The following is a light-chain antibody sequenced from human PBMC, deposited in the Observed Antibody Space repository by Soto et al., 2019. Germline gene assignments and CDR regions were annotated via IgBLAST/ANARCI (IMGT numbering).Light chain of an antibody. V-gene: IGKV3-20*01. Sequence: EIVLTQSPGTLSLSPGERATLSCRASQSVSSSSLAWYQHKRGQAPRLLIHGASSRATGIPDRFSGSGSGTDFTLTISRLEPEDFAVYYCQHYGSSQWTFGQWTFGQGTKVEI. CDR2: GAS. CDR1: QSVSSSS. CDR3: QHYGSSQWTFGQWT. J-gene: IGKJ1*01.